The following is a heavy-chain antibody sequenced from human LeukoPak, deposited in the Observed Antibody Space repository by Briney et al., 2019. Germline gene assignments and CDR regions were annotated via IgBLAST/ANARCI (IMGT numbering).Heavy chain of an antibody. J-gene: IGHJ4*02. V-gene: IGHV3-23*01. D-gene: IGHD3-22*01. Sequence: PGGSLRLSCAASGFTFSSYAMSWVRQAPGKGLEWVSAISGSGGSTYYADSVKGRFTISRDNSKNTLYLQMNSLRAEDTAVYYCAASSGYYPYYFDYWGQGTLVTVSS. CDR3: AASSGYYPYYFDY. CDR1: GFTFSSYA. CDR2: ISGSGGST.